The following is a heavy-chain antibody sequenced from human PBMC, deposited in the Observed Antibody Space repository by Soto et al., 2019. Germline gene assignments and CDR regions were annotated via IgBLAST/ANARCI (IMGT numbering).Heavy chain of an antibody. CDR3: AREDLLRGYSGYGHFDY. J-gene: IGHJ4*02. V-gene: IGHV3-21*06. Sequence: GGSLRLSCAATEIGFSSYTMHWVRQAPGKGLEWVSSISSISNFIYYADSVKGRFTISRDNDKSSLYLQMDSLRVEDTAVYYCAREDLLRGYSGYGHFDYWGQGALVTVSS. D-gene: IGHD5-12*01. CDR2: ISSISNFI. CDR1: EIGFSSYT.